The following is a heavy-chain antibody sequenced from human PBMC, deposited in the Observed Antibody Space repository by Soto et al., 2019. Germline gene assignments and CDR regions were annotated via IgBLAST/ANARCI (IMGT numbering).Heavy chain of an antibody. CDR3: AAGRSGSFFRFRVFDI. CDR2: IVVGSGNT. D-gene: IGHD1-26*01. Sequence: SVKVSCKASGFTFTSSAVQWVRQARGQRLEWIGWIVVGSGNTNYAQKFQERVTITRDMSTSTAYMELSSLRSEDTAVYYCAAGRSGSFFRFRVFDIWGQGTMVTVSS. CDR1: GFTFTSSA. V-gene: IGHV1-58*01. J-gene: IGHJ3*02.